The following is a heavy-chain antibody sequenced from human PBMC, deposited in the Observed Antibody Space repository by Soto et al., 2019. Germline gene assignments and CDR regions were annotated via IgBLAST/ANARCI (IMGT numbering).Heavy chain of an antibody. Sequence: QVQLQESGPGLVKSSETLSLTCAVSGDSITTRSWSWIRQSPGKGLEWIGSIHYSEVTNYNPTHNSRVTISVDASKQHFSLRLNSVTAADTAVYYCARALRPVHFDYWGQGSLVTVSS. CDR3: ARALRPVHFDY. V-gene: IGHV4-59*12. D-gene: IGHD3-10*01. CDR1: GDSITTRS. CDR2: IHYSEVT. J-gene: IGHJ4*02.